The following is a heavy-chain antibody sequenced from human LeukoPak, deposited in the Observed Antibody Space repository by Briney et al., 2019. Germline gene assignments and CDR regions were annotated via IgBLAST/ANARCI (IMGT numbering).Heavy chain of an antibody. V-gene: IGHV3-7*01. CDR3: ASRYRNSYAYYFDH. J-gene: IGHJ4*02. CDR2: INQDGSEE. D-gene: IGHD3-16*01. CDR1: GFTFSSYW. Sequence: PGGSLRLSCAASGFTFSSYWMSWVRQAPGGGLEWVANINQDGSEEHFVASVKGRFTISRDNAKSSLYLQMNSLRVEDTAVYYCASRYRNSYAYYFDHWGQGALVTVFS.